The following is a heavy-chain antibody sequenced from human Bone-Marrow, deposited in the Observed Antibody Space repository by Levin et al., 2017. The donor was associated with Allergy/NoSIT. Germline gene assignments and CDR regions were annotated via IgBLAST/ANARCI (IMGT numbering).Heavy chain of an antibody. J-gene: IGHJ6*02. V-gene: IGHV3-30*18. CDR1: GFTFSSYG. CDR3: AKDLPSGYSSSWPTLGPITGGMDV. Sequence: GGSLRLSCAASGFTFSSYGMHWVRQAPGKGLEWVAVISYDGSNKYYADSVKGRFTISRDNSKNTLYLQMNSLRAEDTAVYYCAKDLPSGYSSSWPTLGPITGGMDVWGQGTTVTVSS. CDR2: ISYDGSNK. D-gene: IGHD6-13*01.